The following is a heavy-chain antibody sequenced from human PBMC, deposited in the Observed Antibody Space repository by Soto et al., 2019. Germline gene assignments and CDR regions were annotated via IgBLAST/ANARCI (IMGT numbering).Heavy chain of an antibody. V-gene: IGHV3-30*18. Sequence: HPGGSLRLSCAASGFTFSSYGMHWVRQAPGKGLEWVAVISYDGSNKYYADSVKGRFTISRDNSKNTLYLQMNSLRAEDTAVYYCAKEGCGGDCYPNYYYYGMDVWGQGTTVTVSS. J-gene: IGHJ6*02. CDR3: AKEGCGGDCYPNYYYYGMDV. CDR1: GFTFSSYG. CDR2: ISYDGSNK. D-gene: IGHD2-21*02.